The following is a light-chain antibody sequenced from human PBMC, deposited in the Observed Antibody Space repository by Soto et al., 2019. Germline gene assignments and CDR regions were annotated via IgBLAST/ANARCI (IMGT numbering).Light chain of an antibody. CDR3: QQYGSSPPYT. J-gene: IGKJ3*01. CDR2: GAS. V-gene: IGKV3-20*01. Sequence: EIDLTQSPGTLSSSPGEGVTLSCRASETIRSNYLAWYQKKPGQAPRLLIFGASTRATGIPDKFSGSGSGTDVTLTISSLEPEDFAEYYCQQYGSSPPYTFGPGT. CDR1: ETIRSNY.